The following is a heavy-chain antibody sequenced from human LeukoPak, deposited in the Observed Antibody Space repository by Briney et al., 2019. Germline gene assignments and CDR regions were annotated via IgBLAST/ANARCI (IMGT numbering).Heavy chain of an antibody. CDR3: ARVNWGSADAFDI. V-gene: IGHV4-59*01. Sequence: SETLSLTCTVSGGSISSYYWSWIRQPPGKGLEWIAYIYYSGSTNYNPSLKSRVTISVDTSKNQFSLKLSSVTAADTAVYYCARVNWGSADAFDIWGQGTMVTVSS. D-gene: IGHD7-27*01. J-gene: IGHJ3*02. CDR2: IYYSGST. CDR1: GGSISSYY.